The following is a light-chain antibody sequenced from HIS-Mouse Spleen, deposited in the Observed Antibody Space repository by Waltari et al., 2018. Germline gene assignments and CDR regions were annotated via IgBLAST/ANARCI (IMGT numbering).Light chain of an antibody. CDR3: CSYAGSSTWV. V-gene: IGLV2-23*01. J-gene: IGLJ3*02. CDR1: SSDVGSYNL. Sequence: QSALTQPASVSGSPGQSITISCTGTSSDVGSYNLVSWYQQHPGKAPKLMIDEGSKRPSGFSNRFSGSKSGNTASLTIAGFQAEDEADYYCCSYAGSSTWVFGGGTKLTVL. CDR2: EGS.